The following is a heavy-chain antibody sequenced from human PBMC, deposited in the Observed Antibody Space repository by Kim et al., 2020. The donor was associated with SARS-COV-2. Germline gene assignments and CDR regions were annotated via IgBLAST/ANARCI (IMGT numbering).Heavy chain of an antibody. CDR3: AKLLLRDGYITN. Sequence: GGSLRLSCAVSGFRFDYFAMSWVRQAPGKGLEWVSTISGNVDRIYYADSVRGRFTISRDNSKNTLYLQMNSLRAEDTALYYCAKLLLRDGYITNWGQGTL. CDR1: GFRFDYFA. V-gene: IGHV3-23*01. D-gene: IGHD3-3*01. J-gene: IGHJ4*02. CDR2: ISGNVDRI.